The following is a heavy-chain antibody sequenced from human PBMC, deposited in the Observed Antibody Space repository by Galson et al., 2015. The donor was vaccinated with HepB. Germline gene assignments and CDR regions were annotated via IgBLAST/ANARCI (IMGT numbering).Heavy chain of an antibody. CDR1: GYSFTSYW. V-gene: IGHV5-10-1*01. J-gene: IGHJ6*03. CDR2: IDPSDSYT. CDR3: ARQGGQLPHLYLKKLPIYYYYMDV. D-gene: IGHD2-2*01. Sequence: QSGAEVKKPGESLRIPCKGSGYSFTSYWISWVRQMPGKGLEWMGRIDPSDSYTNYSPSFQGHVTISADKSISTAYLQWSNLKASDTAMYYCARQGGQLPHLYLKKLPIYYYYMDVWGKGTTVTVSS.